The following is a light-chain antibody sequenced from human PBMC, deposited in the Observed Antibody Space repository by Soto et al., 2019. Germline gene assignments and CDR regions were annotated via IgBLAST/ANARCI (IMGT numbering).Light chain of an antibody. J-gene: IGKJ5*01. V-gene: IGKV3-20*01. CDR1: QTITSSY. CDR3: QQYGSLPIT. Sequence: EIVLTQSPGTLSLSPGERATLSCRASQTITSSYLAWYQQKPGQAPRLLIYGASNRATGIPDRFSGSGSGTDFTLTISRLEPEEFAVYYCQQYGSLPITFGQGTRLEI. CDR2: GAS.